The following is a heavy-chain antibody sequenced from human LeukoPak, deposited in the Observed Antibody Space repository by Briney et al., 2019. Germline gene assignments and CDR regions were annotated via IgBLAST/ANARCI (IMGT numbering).Heavy chain of an antibody. CDR2: IIPIFGTA. J-gene: IGHJ6*03. CDR1: RGSFSTYA. Sequence: SVKVSCKASRGSFSTYAISWVRQAPGQGLEWRGGIIPIFGTANYAQKFQGRVTITTDESTSTAYMELSSLGSEDTAVYCCARYSGTTHYYYYMDVWGKGTTVTVSS. CDR3: ARYSGTTHYYYYMDV. V-gene: IGHV1-69*05. D-gene: IGHD1-26*01.